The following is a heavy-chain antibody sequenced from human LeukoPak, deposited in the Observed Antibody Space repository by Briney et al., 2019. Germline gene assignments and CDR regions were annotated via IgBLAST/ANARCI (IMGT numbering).Heavy chain of an antibody. CDR1: GFIFSNYG. D-gene: IGHD3-10*01. CDR3: AKGDYYGSGSYSSDY. V-gene: IGHV3-23*01. CDR2: IRGNADTK. J-gene: IGHJ4*02. Sequence: GGSLRLSCAASGFIFSNYGMSWVRQAPGKGLEWVSGIRGNADTKYYADSVKGRFTISRDNSKNTLYLQMNSLRAEDTAVYYCAKGDYYGSGSYSSDYWGQGTLVTVSS.